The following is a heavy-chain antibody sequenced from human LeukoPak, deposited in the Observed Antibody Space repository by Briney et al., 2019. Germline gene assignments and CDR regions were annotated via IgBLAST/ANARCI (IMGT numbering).Heavy chain of an antibody. CDR1: GGSFSGYY. V-gene: IGHV4-34*01. CDR2: ISHTGLT. J-gene: IGHJ5*02. D-gene: IGHD1-1*01. CDR3: ARVPDITARPCDT. Sequence: ASETLSLTCAVYGGSFSGYYWTLIRQTPGKGLEWIGEISHTGLTGSNPSPKSRVTIFVDSSKKQFSLRMTSVTAADTGVYYCARVPDITARPCDTWGPGTLVTVSS.